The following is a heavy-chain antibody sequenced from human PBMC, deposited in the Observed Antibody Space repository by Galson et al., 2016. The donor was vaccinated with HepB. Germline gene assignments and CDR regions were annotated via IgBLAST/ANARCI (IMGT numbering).Heavy chain of an antibody. V-gene: IGHV3-48*02. CDR1: GFTFSGYN. J-gene: IGHJ4*02. CDR2: ISSGSSAI. CDR3: ARDGIHGYDMDY. Sequence: SLRLSCAASGFTFSGYNMDWVRQAPGKGLEWVSYISSGSSAIYYADSVKGRFTISRDNAKNSLYLQMNSLRDEDTAIYFCARDGIHGYDMDYWGQGTLVTVSS. D-gene: IGHD5-12*01.